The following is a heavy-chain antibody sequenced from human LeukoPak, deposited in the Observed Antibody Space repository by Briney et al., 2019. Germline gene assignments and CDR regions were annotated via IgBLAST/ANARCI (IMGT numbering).Heavy chain of an antibody. CDR1: GGSVTSGNYY. CDR3: AREPPGY. Sequence: SETLSLTCTVSGGSVTSGNYYWNWIRQPAGQGLEWIGRIYTNGGASYNPSLKSRVTISIDASKNQFSLKLSSVTAADTAVYYCAREPPGYWGQGILVTVSS. J-gene: IGHJ4*02. CDR2: IYTNGGA. V-gene: IGHV4-61*02.